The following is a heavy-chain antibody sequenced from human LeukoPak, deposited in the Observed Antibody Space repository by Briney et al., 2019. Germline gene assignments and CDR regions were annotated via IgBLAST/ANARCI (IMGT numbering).Heavy chain of an antibody. D-gene: IGHD2-2*01. CDR1: GGSISSGGYY. CDR2: IYYSGST. J-gene: IGHJ5*02. CDR3: ARAVAYCSSTSCYRLVDP. V-gene: IGHV4-31*03. Sequence: SETLSLTCTVSGGSISSGGYYWSRIRQHPGKGLEWIGYIYYSGSTYYNPSLKSRVTISVDTSKNQFSLKLSSVTAADTAVYYCARAVAYCSSTSCYRLVDPWGQGTLVTVSS.